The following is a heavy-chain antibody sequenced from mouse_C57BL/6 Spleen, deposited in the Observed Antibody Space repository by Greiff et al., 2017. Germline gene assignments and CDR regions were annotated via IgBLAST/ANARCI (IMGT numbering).Heavy chain of an antibody. CDR1: GFSLTSYG. CDR3: AKNYVFYDYDGYYYAMVY. J-gene: IGHJ4*01. D-gene: IGHD2-4*01. Sequence: VKLVESGPGLVQPSQSLSITCTVSGFSLTSYGVHWVRQSPGKGLEWLGVIWRGGSTDYNAAFMSRLSITKDNSKSNVFFKMNSLQADDTAVYYCAKNYVFYDYDGYYYAMVYWGQETSVTVSS. CDR2: IWRGGST. V-gene: IGHV2-5*01.